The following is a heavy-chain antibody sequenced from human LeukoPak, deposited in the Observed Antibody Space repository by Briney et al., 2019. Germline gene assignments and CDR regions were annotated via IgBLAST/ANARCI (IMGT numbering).Heavy chain of an antibody. CDR3: AIGSWNGMDV. V-gene: IGHV4-34*01. CDR2: INHSGST. D-gene: IGHD3-10*01. CDR1: GGSFSGYC. Sequence: SETLSLTCAVYGGSFSGYCWSWIRQPPGKGLEWIGEINHSGSTNYNPSVKSRVTISVDTSKNQFSLKLSSVTAADTAVYYCAIGSWNGMDVWGQGTTVTVSS. J-gene: IGHJ6*02.